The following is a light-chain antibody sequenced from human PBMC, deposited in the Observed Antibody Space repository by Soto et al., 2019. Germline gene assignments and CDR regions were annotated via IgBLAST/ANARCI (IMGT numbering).Light chain of an antibody. Sequence: EIVLTQYPATLSLSPGERATLSCRASQSISSNLAWYQQQPAQPPRLLIYDASNRTAGIPARFSGSWSGTDFTLTISSLEPEYFVVYYCQHRSNWLTFGGGTKVEIK. CDR1: QSISSN. V-gene: IGKV3-11*01. CDR2: DAS. CDR3: QHRSNWLT. J-gene: IGKJ4*01.